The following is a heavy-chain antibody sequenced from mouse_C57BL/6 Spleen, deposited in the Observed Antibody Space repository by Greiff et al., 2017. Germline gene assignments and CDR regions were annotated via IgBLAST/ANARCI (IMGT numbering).Heavy chain of an antibody. D-gene: IGHD1-1*01. J-gene: IGHJ4*01. CDR3: ARFITTGDYAMDY. CDR1: GYSITSGYY. Sequence: VQLQQSGPGLVKPSQSLSLTCSVTGYSITSGYYWNWIRQFPGNKLEWMGYISYDGSNNYNPSLKNRISSTRDTSKNQFFLKLNSVTTEDTATYYCARFITTGDYAMDYWGQGTSVTVSS. V-gene: IGHV3-6*01. CDR2: ISYDGSN.